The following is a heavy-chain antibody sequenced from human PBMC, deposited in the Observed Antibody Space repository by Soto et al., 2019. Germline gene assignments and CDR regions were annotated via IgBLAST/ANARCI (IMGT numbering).Heavy chain of an antibody. D-gene: IGHD1-7*01. CDR2: MSGSSSTT. CDR3: AKNQERELPRVIDF. V-gene: IGHV3-23*01. J-gene: IGHJ4*02. CDR1: GLTFSNYA. Sequence: GGSLRLSCATSGLTFSNYAMSWVRQAPGGGLEWVSSMSGSSSTTYYADPVGGRFTISRDRSKNTLYLQMSSLRAEDTALYYCAKNQERELPRVIDFWGQGTLVTVSS.